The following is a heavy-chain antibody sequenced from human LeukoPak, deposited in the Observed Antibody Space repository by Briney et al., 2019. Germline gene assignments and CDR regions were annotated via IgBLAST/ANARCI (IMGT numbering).Heavy chain of an antibody. Sequence: SETLSLTCTVSGGSISSYYWSWIRQPPGKGLEWIGYIYYSGSTNYNPSLKSRVTISVDTSKNQFSLKLSSVTAADTAVHYCARGRAPEAFDIWGQGTMVTVSS. V-gene: IGHV4-59*01. CDR1: GGSISSYY. CDR2: IYYSGST. CDR3: ARGRAPEAFDI. D-gene: IGHD1-14*01. J-gene: IGHJ3*02.